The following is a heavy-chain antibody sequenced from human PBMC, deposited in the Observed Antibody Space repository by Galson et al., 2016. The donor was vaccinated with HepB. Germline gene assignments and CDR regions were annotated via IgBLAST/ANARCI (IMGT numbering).Heavy chain of an antibody. Sequence: TLSLTCTVSGGSISSGAYYWSWIRQHPGKGLEWIGYIYYSGSTYYNPSLKSRVTISVDTSKNQFSLKLTSVTAADTAVYYRARDRLGDFWSGYSPLGAFDIWGQGTMVTVSS. D-gene: IGHD3-3*01. J-gene: IGHJ3*02. CDR1: GGSISSGAYY. V-gene: IGHV4-31*03. CDR3: ARDRLGDFWSGYSPLGAFDI. CDR2: IYYSGST.